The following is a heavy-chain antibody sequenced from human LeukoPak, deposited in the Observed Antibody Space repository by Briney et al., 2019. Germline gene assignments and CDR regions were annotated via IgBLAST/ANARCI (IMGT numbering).Heavy chain of an antibody. V-gene: IGHV3-30*02. CDR2: IRYDGSNQ. CDR3: VKEFNNWNDGWWYFDL. J-gene: IGHJ2*01. CDR1: GFTFSTYP. D-gene: IGHD1-1*01. Sequence: GGSLRLSCAASGFTFSTYPMHWVRQAPGKGLEWVAFIRYDGSNQFYADSVKGRFTISRDNSKNTLYLQMNSLRPEDTTVYYCVKEFNNWNDGWWYFDLWGRGTVVTVSS.